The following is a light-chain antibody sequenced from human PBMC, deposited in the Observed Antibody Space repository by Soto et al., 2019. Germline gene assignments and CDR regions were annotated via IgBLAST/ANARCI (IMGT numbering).Light chain of an antibody. CDR2: GAS. J-gene: IGKJ1*01. CDR3: QQYGSSPRT. CDR1: QSVSSSF. Sequence: EIVLTQSPGTLSLSPGEGATLSCRASQSVSSSFLAWYQQKPGQAPRLLIYGASIRATGIPDRFSGSGSGTDFTLTISRLEPEDFAVYYCQQYGSSPRTFGLGTKVDIK. V-gene: IGKV3-20*01.